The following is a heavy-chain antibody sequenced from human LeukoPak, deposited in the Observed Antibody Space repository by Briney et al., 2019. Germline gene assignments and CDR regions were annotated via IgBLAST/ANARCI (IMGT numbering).Heavy chain of an antibody. CDR2: IYNSGTT. Sequence: SETLSLTCTVSGDSISSTGCYWDWIRQPPGKGLEWIGSIYNSGTTYYNPSLKSRVTISVDTSKNQFSLKVSSVTAADTAVYYCASRVYGLGSFNYWGQGTLVTVSS. CDR3: ASRVYGLGSFNY. D-gene: IGHD3-10*01. CDR1: GDSISSTGCY. V-gene: IGHV4-39*01. J-gene: IGHJ4*01.